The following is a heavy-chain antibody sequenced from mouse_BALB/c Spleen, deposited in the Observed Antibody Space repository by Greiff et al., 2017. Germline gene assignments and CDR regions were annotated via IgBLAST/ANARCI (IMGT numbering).Heavy chain of an antibody. CDR2: ISSGSSTI. Sequence: EVQRVESGGGLVQPGGSRKLSCAASGFTFSSFGMHWVRQAPEKGLEWVAYISSGSSTIYYADTVKGRFTISRDNPKNTLFLQMTSLRSEDTAMYYCAREGYGKGYYAMDYWGQGTSVTVSS. CDR3: AREGYGKGYYAMDY. D-gene: IGHD2-10*02. V-gene: IGHV5-17*02. J-gene: IGHJ4*01. CDR1: GFTFSSFG.